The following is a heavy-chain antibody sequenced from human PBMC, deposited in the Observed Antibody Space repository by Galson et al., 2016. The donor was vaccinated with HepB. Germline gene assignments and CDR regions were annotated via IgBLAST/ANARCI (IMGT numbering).Heavy chain of an antibody. V-gene: IGHV4-39*01. CDR1: GDTSQSMSSSSFN. CDR2: IDYRGTT. J-gene: IGHJ6*02. Sequence: ETLSLTCTVSGDTSQSMSSSSFNWGWIRQSPTTGLEWVGNIDYRGTTSYNPSLESRVTISLDKSKRQFSLKVASVTAADTDVYYCVRRNDFDYWSGFRDAYGMDVWGQGTTVIVSS. D-gene: IGHD3-3*01. CDR3: VRRNDFDYWSGFRDAYGMDV.